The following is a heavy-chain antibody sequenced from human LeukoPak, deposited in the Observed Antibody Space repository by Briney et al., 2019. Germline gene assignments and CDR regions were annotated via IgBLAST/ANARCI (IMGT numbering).Heavy chain of an antibody. CDR3: ARAKKNDAVITIRSRSYWYFDL. V-gene: IGHV3-33*01. Sequence: GGSLRLSCAASGFTFSSYGMHWVRQAPGKGLEWVAVIWYDGSNKYYADSVKGRFTISRDNSKNTLYLQMNSLRAEDTAVYYCARAKKNDAVITIRSRSYWYFDLWGRGTLVTVSS. CDR1: GFTFSSYG. CDR2: IWYDGSNK. J-gene: IGHJ2*01. D-gene: IGHD2-21*01.